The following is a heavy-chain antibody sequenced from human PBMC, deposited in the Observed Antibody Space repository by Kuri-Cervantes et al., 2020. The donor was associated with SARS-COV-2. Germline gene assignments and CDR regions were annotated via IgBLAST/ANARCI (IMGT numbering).Heavy chain of an antibody. CDR2: ISAYNGNT. CDR1: GYTFTSYG. V-gene: IGHV1-18*01. CDR3: ARDRGSSGWSWVYYYYGMDV. J-gene: IGHJ6*02. Sequence: ASVNVSCKASGYTFTSYGISWVRQAPGQGLEWMGWISAYNGNTNYAQKLQGRVTMTTDTSTSTAYMELRSLRSDDTAVYYCARDRGSSGWSWVYYYYGMDVWGQGTTVTVSS. D-gene: IGHD6-19*01.